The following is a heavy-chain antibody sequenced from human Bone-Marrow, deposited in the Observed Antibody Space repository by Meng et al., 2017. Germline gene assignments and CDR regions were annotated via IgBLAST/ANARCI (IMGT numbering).Heavy chain of an antibody. Sequence: GSSLKISCAASGFTFSNSDMNWVRQAPGKGLEWVSSISSSSSYIYYADSVKGRFTISRDNSKNTLYLQMNSLRAEDTAVYYCARDKGKYYFDYWGQGTLVTVSS. V-gene: IGHV3-21*01. CDR3: ARDKGKYYFDY. J-gene: IGHJ4*02. CDR2: ISSSSSYI. D-gene: IGHD3-10*01. CDR1: GFTFSNSD.